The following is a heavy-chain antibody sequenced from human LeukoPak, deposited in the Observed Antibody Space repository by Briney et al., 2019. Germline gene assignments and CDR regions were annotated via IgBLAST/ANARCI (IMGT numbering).Heavy chain of an antibody. J-gene: IGHJ4*02. CDR3: ARKRTDGYISYYFDY. CDR2: ISAYNGNT. D-gene: IGHD5-24*01. V-gene: IGHV1-18*01. Sequence: ASVKVSCKASGYTFTSYGISWVRQAPGQGLEWMGWISAYNGNTNYAQKLQGRVTMTTDTSTSTAYMELRSLRSDDTAVYYCARKRTDGYISYYFDYWGQGTLVTVSS. CDR1: GYTFTSYG.